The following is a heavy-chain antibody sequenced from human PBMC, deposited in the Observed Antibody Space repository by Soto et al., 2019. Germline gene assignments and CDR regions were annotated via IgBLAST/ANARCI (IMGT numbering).Heavy chain of an antibody. Sequence: ASVKVSRKASGYIFTNFGITWVRQAPGQGLEWMGWISPYNGDTIYAQNLQGRVTMTTDASTTTVYMELGSLRSDDTAVYYCAKDHLRSIGLAGVDWGQGTQVNVSS. D-gene: IGHD3-3*01. V-gene: IGHV1-18*01. CDR2: ISPYNGDT. J-gene: IGHJ4*02. CDR3: AKDHLRSIGLAGVD. CDR1: GYIFTNFG.